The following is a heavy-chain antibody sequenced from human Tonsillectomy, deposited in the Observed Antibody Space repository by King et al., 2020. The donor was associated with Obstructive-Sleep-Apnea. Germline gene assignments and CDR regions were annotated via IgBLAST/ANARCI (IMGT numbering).Heavy chain of an antibody. CDR2: ISSNSGSV. V-gene: IGHV3-9*01. J-gene: IGHJ4*02. CDR1: GFTFDDYA. Sequence: VQLVESGGGLVQPGRCLRLSCAASGFTFDDYAMYWVRQAPGKGLEWVSAISSNSGSVGYADSVKGRFTISRDNAKNSLYLQMNSLRAEDTALYYCAKDGGHYYDSSGYPDYWGQGTLVTVSS. D-gene: IGHD3-22*01. CDR3: AKDGGHYYDSSGYPDY.